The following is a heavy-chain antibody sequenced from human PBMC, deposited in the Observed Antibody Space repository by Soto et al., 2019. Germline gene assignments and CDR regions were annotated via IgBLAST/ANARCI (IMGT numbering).Heavy chain of an antibody. Sequence: EVQLVESGGGLVKPGGSLRLSCAASGFTFSNAWMNWVLQAPGKGLEWVDGIKSKTDGGTTDYAAPVKGRFTISRDDSKNTLYLQMNSLTAEDTAVYYCIVHFTYYFDNGSQGTVVTGSS. J-gene: IGHJ4*02. CDR3: IVHFTYYFDN. V-gene: IGHV3-15*07. CDR1: GFTFSNAW. CDR2: IKSKTDGGTT. D-gene: IGHD3-3*02.